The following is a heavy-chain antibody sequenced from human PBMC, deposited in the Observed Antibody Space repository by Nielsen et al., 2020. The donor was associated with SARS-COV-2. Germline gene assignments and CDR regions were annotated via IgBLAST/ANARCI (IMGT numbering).Heavy chain of an antibody. D-gene: IGHD3-3*01. CDR2: IWYDGSNK. V-gene: IGHV3-33*01. CDR1: GFTFSSYG. Sequence: GGSLRLSCAASGFTFSSYGMHWVRQAPGKGLEWVAVIWYDGSNKYYADSVKGRFTISRDNSKNTLYLQMNSLRAEDTAVYYCARDAGTGWDGVVMDVWGKGTTVTVSS. J-gene: IGHJ6*04. CDR3: ARDAGTGWDGVVMDV.